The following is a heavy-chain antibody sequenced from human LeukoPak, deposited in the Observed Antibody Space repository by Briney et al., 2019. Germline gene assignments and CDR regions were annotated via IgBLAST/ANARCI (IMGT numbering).Heavy chain of an antibody. CDR3: AREGIYSSGSPLANRD. CDR1: GGTFSSYA. D-gene: IGHD6-19*01. J-gene: IGHJ4*02. Sequence: SVKVSCKASGGTFSSYAISWVRQAPGQGLEWTGGIIPIFGTANYAQKFQGRVTITADESTSTAYMELSSLRSEDTAVYYCAREGIYSSGSPLANRDWGQGTLVTVSS. V-gene: IGHV1-69*13. CDR2: IIPIFGTA.